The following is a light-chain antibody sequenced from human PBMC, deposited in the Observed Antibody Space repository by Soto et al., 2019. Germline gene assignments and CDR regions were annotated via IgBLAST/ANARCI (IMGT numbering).Light chain of an antibody. CDR2: GNN. CDR3: QSYDTGLRGMI. Sequence: QSVLTQPPSVSGAPGQRVTISCTGTSSNIGADYNVHWYRQLPGTAPKLLIYGNNDRPSGVPDRFSGSKSGPSASLAITGLQTEDEADYYCQSYDTGLRGMIFGGGTKVTVL. V-gene: IGLV1-40*01. J-gene: IGLJ2*01. CDR1: SSNIGADYN.